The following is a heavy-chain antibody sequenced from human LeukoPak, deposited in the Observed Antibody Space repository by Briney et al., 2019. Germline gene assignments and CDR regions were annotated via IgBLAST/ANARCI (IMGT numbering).Heavy chain of an antibody. CDR3: ARGDDTAAAATGGSYFDY. CDR1: GGSFSGYY. D-gene: IGHD6-13*01. J-gene: IGHJ4*02. Sequence: TSETLSLTCAVYGGSFSGYYWSWIRQPPGKGLEWIGEINHSGSTNYNPSLKSRVTISVDTSKNQFSLKLSSVTAADTAVYYCARGDDTAAAATGGSYFDYWGQGTLVTVSS. CDR2: INHSGST. V-gene: IGHV4-34*01.